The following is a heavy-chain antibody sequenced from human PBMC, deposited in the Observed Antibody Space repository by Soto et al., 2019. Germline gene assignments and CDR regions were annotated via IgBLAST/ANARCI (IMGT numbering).Heavy chain of an antibody. J-gene: IGHJ5*02. Sequence: PSETLSLTCAVSGGSISSGGYSWSWIRQPPGKGLEWIGYIYHSGSTNYNPSLKSRVTISVDKSKNQFSLKLSSVIAADTAVYYCARDPRPYFGDAIGWFDPWGQGTQVTVSS. CDR1: GGSISSGGYS. V-gene: IGHV4-30-2*01. CDR3: ARDPRPYFGDAIGWFDP. D-gene: IGHD4-17*01. CDR2: IYHSGST.